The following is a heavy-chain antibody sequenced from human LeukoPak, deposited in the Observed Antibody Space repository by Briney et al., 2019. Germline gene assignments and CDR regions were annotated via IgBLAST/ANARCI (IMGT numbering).Heavy chain of an antibody. Sequence: GGSLRLSCAASGFTFSSYAMSWVRQAPGKGLEWVSAISGSGGSTYYADSVKGRFTISRDNSKNTLYLQMNSLRAEDTAVYYCAKMINPSGGSCYDYWGQGTLVSVSS. CDR1: GFTFSSYA. CDR2: ISGSGGST. J-gene: IGHJ4*02. D-gene: IGHD2-15*01. CDR3: AKMINPSGGSCYDY. V-gene: IGHV3-23*01.